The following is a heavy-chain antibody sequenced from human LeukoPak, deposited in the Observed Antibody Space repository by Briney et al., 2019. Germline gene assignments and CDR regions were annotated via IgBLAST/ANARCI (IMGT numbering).Heavy chain of an antibody. D-gene: IGHD5-24*01. CDR2: LHYTGST. CDR1: GASISSSGYF. V-gene: IGHV4-39*01. J-gene: IGHJ3*02. CDR3: ARRPSTMNAFDI. Sequence: PSETLTLTCTASGASISSSGYFWGWIRPPPGKGLEWIGSLHYTGSTYYNPSLKSRVTITADTSKNQFSLNVGSVTATDKAVYYCARRPSTMNAFDIWGQGTMVTVS.